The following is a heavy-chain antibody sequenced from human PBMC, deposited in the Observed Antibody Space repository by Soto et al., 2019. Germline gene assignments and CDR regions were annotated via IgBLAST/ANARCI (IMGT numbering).Heavy chain of an antibody. D-gene: IGHD3-10*01. CDR2: IYYSGST. J-gene: IGHJ5*02. CDR1: GGSISSYY. V-gene: IGHV4-59*01. CDR3: ARDLAKVRGSRGWFDP. Sequence: QVQLQESGPGLVKPSETLSLTCTVSGGSISSYYWSWIRQPPGKGLEWIGYIYYSGSTNYNPSLKSRVTISVDTSKNQFSLKLSSVTAADTAVYYCARDLAKVRGSRGWFDPWGQGTLVTVSS.